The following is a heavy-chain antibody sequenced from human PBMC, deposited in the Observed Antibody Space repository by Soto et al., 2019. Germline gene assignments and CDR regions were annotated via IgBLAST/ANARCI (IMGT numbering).Heavy chain of an antibody. CDR2: INGANGNT. CDR1: GYTFTGYL. CDR3: ARLAPGDYISHFDY. Sequence: QVPLVQSGAEVKKPGASVKVSCKASGYTFTGYLFHWVRQAPGQSLEWMGWINGANGNTKYSQRLQGRVTITRDTSSSTAYMELSSLRSEDTAVYYCARLAPGDYISHFDYWGQGTLVTVSS. D-gene: IGHD4-17*01. J-gene: IGHJ4*02. V-gene: IGHV1-3*01.